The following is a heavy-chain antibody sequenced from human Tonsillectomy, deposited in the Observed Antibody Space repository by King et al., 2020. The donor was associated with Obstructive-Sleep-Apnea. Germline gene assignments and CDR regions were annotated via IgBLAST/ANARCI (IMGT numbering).Heavy chain of an antibody. CDR3: ARAGCSGGSCYPRSYWYFDL. CDR1: GFTFSDYY. Sequence: VQLVESGGGLVKPGGSLRLSCAASGFTFSDYYMSWIRQAPGKGLEWGSYISSSGSTIYYADSVKGRFTISRDNAKNSLYLQMNSLRAEDTAVYYCARAGCSGGSCYPRSYWYFDLWGRGTLVTVSS. D-gene: IGHD2-15*01. V-gene: IGHV3-11*01. CDR2: ISSSGSTI. J-gene: IGHJ2*01.